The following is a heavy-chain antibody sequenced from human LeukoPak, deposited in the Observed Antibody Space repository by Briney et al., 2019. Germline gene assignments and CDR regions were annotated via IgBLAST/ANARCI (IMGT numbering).Heavy chain of an antibody. CDR1: GYTFTSYY. CDR3: ARDGRIAARRTLGY. CDR2: INPSGGST. D-gene: IGHD6-6*01. J-gene: IGHJ4*02. V-gene: IGHV1-46*01. Sequence: ASVTVSFKASGYTFTSYYMHWVRQAPGQGLEWMGIINPSGGSTSYAQKLQGRVTMTRDTSTSTVYMELSSLRSEETAVYYCARDGRIAARRTLGYWGQGTLVTVSS.